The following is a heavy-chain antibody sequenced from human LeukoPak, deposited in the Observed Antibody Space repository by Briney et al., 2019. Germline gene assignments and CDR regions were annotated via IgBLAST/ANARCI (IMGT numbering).Heavy chain of an antibody. CDR2: INPSGGST. Sequence: ASVKVSCKVSGYTLTELSMHWVRQAPGQGLEWMGIINPSGGSTSYAQKFQGRVTMTRDMSTSTVYMELSSLRSEDTAVYYCARDIGWSMVYWGQGTLVTVSS. J-gene: IGHJ4*02. CDR3: ARDIGWSMVY. V-gene: IGHV1-46*01. CDR1: GYTLTELS. D-gene: IGHD2-15*01.